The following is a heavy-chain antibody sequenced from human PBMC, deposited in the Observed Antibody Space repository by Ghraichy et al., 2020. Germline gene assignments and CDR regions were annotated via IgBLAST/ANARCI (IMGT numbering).Heavy chain of an antibody. Sequence: GGSLRLSCAASGFTFSSYSMNWVRQAPGKGLEWVSSISSSSSYIYYADSVKGRFTISRDNAKNSLYLQMNSLRAEDTAVYYCAREYGSGSYDPVWYFDLWGRGTLVTVSS. D-gene: IGHD3-10*01. V-gene: IGHV3-21*01. CDR3: AREYGSGSYDPVWYFDL. J-gene: IGHJ2*01. CDR2: ISSSSSYI. CDR1: GFTFSSYS.